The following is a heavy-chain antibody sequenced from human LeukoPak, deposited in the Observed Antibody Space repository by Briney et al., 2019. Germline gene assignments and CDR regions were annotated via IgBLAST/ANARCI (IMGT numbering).Heavy chain of an antibody. Sequence: GASVKVSCKASGYTFTGYYMHWVRQAPGQGLEWMGWINPNSGGTNYARKFQGRVTMTRDTSISTAYMELSRLRSDDTAVYYCARGGRVTARSNWFDPWGQGTLVTVSS. D-gene: IGHD6-25*01. CDR1: GYTFTGYY. J-gene: IGHJ5*02. CDR3: ARGGRVTARSNWFDP. V-gene: IGHV1-2*02. CDR2: INPNSGGT.